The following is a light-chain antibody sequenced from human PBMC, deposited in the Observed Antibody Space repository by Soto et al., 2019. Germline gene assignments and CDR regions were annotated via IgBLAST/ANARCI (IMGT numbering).Light chain of an antibody. J-gene: IGKJ1*01. CDR1: QSISSY. Sequence: DIQMTQSPSSLSASVGDRVTITCRASQSISSYLNWYQQKPGKDPKLLIYAASSLQSGVPSRFSDSGSGTDFTLTISSLQPEDFATYYCQQSYSTSWTFGQGTKVEIK. V-gene: IGKV1-39*01. CDR2: AAS. CDR3: QQSYSTSWT.